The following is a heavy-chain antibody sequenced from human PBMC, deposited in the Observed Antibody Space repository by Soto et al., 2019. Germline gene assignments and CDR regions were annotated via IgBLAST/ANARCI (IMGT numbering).Heavy chain of an antibody. CDR3: TTDHIYYGSQNYIPGREYAMDV. CDR2: FKSGLDGGTT. Sequence: GGSLRLSCAASGFGFSDAWMNWVRQVPGQGLEWVGRFKSGLDGGTTDYAAPLKGRLTISRDDSKNILFLQINSMEIEDTAVYYCTTDHIYYGSQNYIPGREYAMDVWGQGTKVTVSS. D-gene: IGHD3-10*01. V-gene: IGHV3-15*07. J-gene: IGHJ6*02. CDR1: GFGFSDAW.